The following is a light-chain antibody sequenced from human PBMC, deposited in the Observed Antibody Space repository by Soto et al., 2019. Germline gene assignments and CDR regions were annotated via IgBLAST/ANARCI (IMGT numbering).Light chain of an antibody. CDR1: QSVSNDY. Sequence: EMVLTQSPGTLSLSPGDRATLSCRASQSVSNDYVAWVQQKPGQAPRLLLYGSRSRATGVPDRFSASGSVTDFSLTISRLEPEDFAVYYCHQYGSSPRTFGPGTKVDIK. J-gene: IGKJ1*01. V-gene: IGKV3-20*01. CDR2: GSR. CDR3: HQYGSSPRT.